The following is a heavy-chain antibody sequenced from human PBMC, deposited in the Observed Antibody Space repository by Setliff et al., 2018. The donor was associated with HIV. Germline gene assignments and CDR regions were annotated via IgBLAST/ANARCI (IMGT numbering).Heavy chain of an antibody. CDR2: IWYDGTEK. CDR3: ARSVIGYYYYGMDV. CDR1: GFRFSTYG. V-gene: IGHV3-30*02. D-gene: IGHD3-10*01. J-gene: IGHJ6*02. Sequence: GGSLRLSCVASGFRFSTYGMHWVRQAPGRGLEWVALIWYDGTEKYYGDSVKGRFTISRDNSKNTLYLQMNSLRAEDTAVYYCARSVIGYYYYGMDVWGQGTLVTVSS.